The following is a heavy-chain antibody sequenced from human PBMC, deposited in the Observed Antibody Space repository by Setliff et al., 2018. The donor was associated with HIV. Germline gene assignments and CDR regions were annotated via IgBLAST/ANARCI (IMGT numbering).Heavy chain of an antibody. CDR3: ASARIPTGGVSTSLDF. V-gene: IGHV3-30*02. J-gene: IGHJ4*02. CDR1: EDTFRGNG. CDR2: IRSDESET. D-gene: IGHD3-3*01. Sequence: PGGSLRLSCAGSEDTFRGNGMHWVRQGPGKGLEWVAFIRSDESETYYADSVKGRFTVSRDDSKNTLFLQLNTLRPEDTAVYYCASARIPTGGVSTSLDFWGQGALVTVSS.